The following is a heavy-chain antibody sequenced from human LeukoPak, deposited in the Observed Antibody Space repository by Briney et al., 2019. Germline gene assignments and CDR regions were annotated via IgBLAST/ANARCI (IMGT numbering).Heavy chain of an antibody. CDR3: ARGGGNYHPEDY. CDR1: GFTVSSNY. D-gene: IGHD1-26*01. J-gene: IGHJ4*02. CDR2: IYSGGST. V-gene: IGHV3-66*01. Sequence: GGPLRLSCAVSGFTVSSNYMTWVRQAPGKGPEWVSVIYSGGSTYYADSVKGRFTISRDNSKNTLYLQMNSLRGEDTAVYYCARGGGNYHPEDYWGQGTLVTVSS.